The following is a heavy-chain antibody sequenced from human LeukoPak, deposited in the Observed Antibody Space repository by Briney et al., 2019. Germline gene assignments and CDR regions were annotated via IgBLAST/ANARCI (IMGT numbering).Heavy chain of an antibody. CDR1: GGTFSSYA. Sequence: GASVKVSCKASGGTFSSYAISWVRQAPGQGLEWMGGIIPIFGTANYAQKFQGRVTITTDESTSTAYMELSSLRSEDTAVYYCARAGYNTNWPLRWFDPWGQGTLVTVSS. CDR2: IIPIFGTA. CDR3: ARAGYNTNWPLRWFDP. D-gene: IGHD6-13*01. V-gene: IGHV1-69*05. J-gene: IGHJ5*02.